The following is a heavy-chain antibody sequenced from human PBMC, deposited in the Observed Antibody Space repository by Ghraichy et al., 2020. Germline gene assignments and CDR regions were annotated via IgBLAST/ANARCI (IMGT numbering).Heavy chain of an antibody. CDR2: IYHSGST. J-gene: IGHJ5*02. CDR1: GYSISSGYY. D-gene: IGHD2-2*02. Sequence: SETLSLTCAVSGYSISSGYYWGWIRQPPGKGLEWIGSIYHSGSTYYNPSLKSRVTISVDTSKNQFSLKLSSVTAADTAVYYCASQVADIVVVPAAIPPWGWFDPWGQGTLVTVSS. CDR3: ASQVADIVVVPAAIPPWGWFDP. V-gene: IGHV4-38-2*01.